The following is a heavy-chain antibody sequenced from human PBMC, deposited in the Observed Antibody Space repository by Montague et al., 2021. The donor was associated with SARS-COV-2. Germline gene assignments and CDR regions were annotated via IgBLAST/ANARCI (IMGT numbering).Heavy chain of an antibody. V-gene: IGHV4-38-2*02. CDR3: VGEKAGGVRNVFDI. CDR2: IYHSGTT. Sequence: SETLSLTCTVSGFSIDSGDYWGWLRHPPGKVLECIGSIYHSGTTYYNPSLQRRLTTSIDTSTNQFSLGLTAVTAADTAVFFCVGEKAGGVRNVFDIWGQGTTVTVSS. CDR1: GFSIDSGDY. J-gene: IGHJ3*02. D-gene: IGHD3-10*01.